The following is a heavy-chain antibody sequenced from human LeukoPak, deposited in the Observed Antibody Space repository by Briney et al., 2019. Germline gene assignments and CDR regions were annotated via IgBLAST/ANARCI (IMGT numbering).Heavy chain of an antibody. V-gene: IGHV3-48*03. Sequence: PAGGSLRLSCAASGFIFSSYEMNWVRQAPGKGLEWISYISSRGSTIYYADSVKGRFTISRDNAKNSLYLQMNSLRAEDTAVYYCASEYYYYMDVWGKGTTVTISS. J-gene: IGHJ6*03. CDR2: ISSRGSTI. CDR3: ASEYYYYMDV. CDR1: GFIFSSYE.